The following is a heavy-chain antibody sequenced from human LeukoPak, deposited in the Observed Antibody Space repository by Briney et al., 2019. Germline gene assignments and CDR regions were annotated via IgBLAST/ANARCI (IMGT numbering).Heavy chain of an antibody. CDR2: IYSDNT. V-gene: IGHV3-53*01. D-gene: IGHD4/OR15-4a*01. J-gene: IGHJ4*02. Sequence: GGSLRLSCTVSGFTVSSNSMSWVRQAPGKGLEWVSFIYSDNTHYSDSVKGRFAISRDNSKNTLYLQMNSLRAEDTAVYYCARRAGAYSHPCDYWGQGTLVTVSS. CDR1: GFTVSSNS. CDR3: ARRAGAYSHPCDY.